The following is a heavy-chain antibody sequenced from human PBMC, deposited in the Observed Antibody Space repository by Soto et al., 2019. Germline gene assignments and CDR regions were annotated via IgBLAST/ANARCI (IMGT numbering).Heavy chain of an antibody. CDR1: GGSISSGGYY. CDR2: IYYSGST. CDR3: AGGYDFLYMDV. V-gene: IGHV4-31*03. Sequence: QVQLQESGPGLVKPSQTLSLTCTVSGGSISSGGYYWSWIRQHPGKGLEWIGYIYYSGSTYYNPSLKRRVTVSVDTSKNQFSLKLSSVTAADTAVYYCAGGYDFLYMDVWGKGTTVTVSS. D-gene: IGHD5-12*01. J-gene: IGHJ6*03.